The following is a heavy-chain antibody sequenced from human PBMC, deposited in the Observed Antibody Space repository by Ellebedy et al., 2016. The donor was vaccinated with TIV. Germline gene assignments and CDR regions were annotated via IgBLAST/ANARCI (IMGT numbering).Heavy chain of an antibody. V-gene: IGHV5-10-1*01. CDR3: ARMVYGSGWDGYFDP. J-gene: IGHJ5*02. CDR2: IDPSDSYT. CDR1: GYSFTSYW. Sequence: GESLKISCNGSGYSFTSYWISWVRQMPGKGLEWMGRIDPSDSYTNYSPSFQGHVTISADKSISTAYLQWSSLKASDTAMYYCARMVYGSGWDGYFDPWGQGTLVTVSP. D-gene: IGHD6-19*01.